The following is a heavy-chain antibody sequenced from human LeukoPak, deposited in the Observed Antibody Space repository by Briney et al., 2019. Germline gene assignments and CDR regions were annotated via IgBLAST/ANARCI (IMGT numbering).Heavy chain of an antibody. CDR1: GGSISSSSYY. Sequence: PSETLSLTCTVSGGSISSSSYYWGWIRQPPGKGLEWIGSIYYSGSTYYNPSLKSRVTISVDTSRNQFSLKLSSVTAADTAVYYCARGSGSKDFDYWGQGTLVTVSS. CDR2: IYYSGST. D-gene: IGHD1-26*01. CDR3: ARGSGSKDFDY. V-gene: IGHV4-39*01. J-gene: IGHJ4*02.